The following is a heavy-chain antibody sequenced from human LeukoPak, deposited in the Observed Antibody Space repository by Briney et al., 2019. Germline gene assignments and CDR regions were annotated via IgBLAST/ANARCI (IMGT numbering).Heavy chain of an antibody. J-gene: IGHJ6*03. D-gene: IGHD5-18*01. CDR2: INQDENEK. Sequence: PGGSLRLSCAASGFSFSSYWMSWVRQAPGKGLEWVANINQDENEKKYVDSVKGRFSISRDNAKNSLWLQMNSLRAEDTAVYHCARFGDTYGYGFYYYYMDVWGKGTTVTVSS. V-gene: IGHV3-7*01. CDR3: ARFGDTYGYGFYYYYMDV. CDR1: GFSFSSYW.